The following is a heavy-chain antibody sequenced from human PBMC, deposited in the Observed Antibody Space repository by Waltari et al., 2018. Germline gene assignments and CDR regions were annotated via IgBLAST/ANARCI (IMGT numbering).Heavy chain of an antibody. Sequence: EEQLVESGGGSVQPGGSLKLAGAASGPTLSRNYMNWVRQAPGKGLEWVAVMYVGGATQYADSVKDRFIISRDNSKNTLYLQMHSLKVDDTAVYYCVRDIPRDDSSCDVWGQGTTVIVSS. CDR3: VRDIPRDDSSCDV. J-gene: IGHJ6*02. CDR1: GPTLSRNY. D-gene: IGHD6-13*01. V-gene: IGHV3-66*01. CDR2: MYVGGAT.